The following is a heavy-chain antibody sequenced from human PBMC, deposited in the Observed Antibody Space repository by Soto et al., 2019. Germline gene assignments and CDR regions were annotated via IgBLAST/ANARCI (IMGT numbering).Heavy chain of an antibody. V-gene: IGHV3-21*01. J-gene: IGHJ4*02. CDR1: GFTFSPYS. D-gene: IGHD3-3*01. Sequence: EVQLVASGGGMVKPGGSLRLSCAASGFTFSPYSMNWVRQAPGKGLEWVSSISISSSYIYYADLVKGRLTISRDTASSSLYLQMSSLRAEDTDVYYCARSSLGILRFLEWSFDYWGQGTLVTVSS. CDR3: ARSSLGILRFLEWSFDY. CDR2: ISISSSYI.